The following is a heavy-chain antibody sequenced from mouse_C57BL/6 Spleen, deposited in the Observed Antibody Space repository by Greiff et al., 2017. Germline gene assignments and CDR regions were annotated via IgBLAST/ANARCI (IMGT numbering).Heavy chain of an antibody. CDR1: GFTFTDYY. J-gene: IGHJ2*01. CDR2: ISTSNGGT. Sequence: EVQLQQSGPELVKPGASVKMSCTASGFTFTDYYMYWVKQSHGKSLEWIGYISTSNGGTHYNQKVKGRSTLSGNRAYSTVYMELRRLKSEDSAVYYCARRQLWLGCFDYWGQGTTLTVSS. D-gene: IGHD6-1*01. V-gene: IGHV1-22*01. CDR3: ARRQLWLGCFDY.